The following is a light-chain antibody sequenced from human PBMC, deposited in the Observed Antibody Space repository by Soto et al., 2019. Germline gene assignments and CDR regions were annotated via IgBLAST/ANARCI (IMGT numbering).Light chain of an antibody. V-gene: IGKV1-5*01. J-gene: IGKJ5*01. CDR1: QSLNNY. CDR3: QQYYRSSIT. Sequence: DIQMTQSPSTLSASVGDRVTITCRASQSLNNYSAWYQQKPGKAPKLLIYDASTLERGVPSRFSGTGSGTEFTLTISSLQPDDFATYYCQQYYRSSITFGQGTRLEIK. CDR2: DAS.